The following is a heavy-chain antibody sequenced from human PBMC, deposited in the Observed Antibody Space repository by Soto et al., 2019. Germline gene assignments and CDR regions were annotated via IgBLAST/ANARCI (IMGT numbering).Heavy chain of an antibody. D-gene: IGHD3-10*02. CDR3: TRGWYGYDWGAGVAI. V-gene: IGHV3-30-3*01. CDR1: GFTFSNYA. J-gene: IGHJ3*02. Sequence: QVQLVESGGGVVQPGRSLRLSCAASGFTFSNYAMHWVRQAPGKGLEWVANILNDGTNKNYADSVKGRFTISRDNSQNTVYMQMNTLRREDTAVNYRTRGWYGYDWGAGVAIWGQGTLVRVS. CDR2: ILNDGTNK.